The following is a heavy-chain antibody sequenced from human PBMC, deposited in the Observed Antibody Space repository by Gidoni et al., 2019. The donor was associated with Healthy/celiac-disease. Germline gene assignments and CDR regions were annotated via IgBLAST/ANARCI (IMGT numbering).Heavy chain of an antibody. J-gene: IGHJ4*02. CDR1: GYTFTSYY. V-gene: IGHV1-46*01. Sequence: QVQLVQSGAEVKKPGASVKVSCKASGYTFTSYYMHWVRQAPGQGLEWMGIINPSGGSTSYAQKFQGRVTMTRDTSTSTVYMELSSLRSEDTAVYYCAREFRIKGWNNRFDYWGQGTLVTVSS. CDR3: AREFRIKGWNNRFDY. D-gene: IGHD1-1*01. CDR2: INPSGGST.